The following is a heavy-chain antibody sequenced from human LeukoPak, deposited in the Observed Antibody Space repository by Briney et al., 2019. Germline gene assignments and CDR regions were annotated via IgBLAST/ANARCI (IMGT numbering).Heavy chain of an antibody. V-gene: IGHV4-59*11. CDR1: GVSINSHY. J-gene: IGHJ5*02. CDR3: ARAGPWQIDP. CDR2: IYYTGTT. Sequence: SETLSLTCTVSGVSINSHYWNWIRQPPGKGLEWIGHIYYTGTTNYNPSLKSRVTISVDRSKNHFSLKLKSVTNVDTAVYYCARAGPWQIDPWGQGILVTVSS. D-gene: IGHD3-10*01.